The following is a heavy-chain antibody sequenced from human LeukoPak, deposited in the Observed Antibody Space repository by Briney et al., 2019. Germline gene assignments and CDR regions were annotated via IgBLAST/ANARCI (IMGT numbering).Heavy chain of an antibody. CDR1: GYSISSGYY. V-gene: IGHV4-38-2*01. CDR2: IYHSGST. D-gene: IGHD6-13*01. CDR3: ARAAAGTRSEEGYYYYYMDV. Sequence: PSETLTLTCAVSGYSISSGYYWGWIRQPPGKGLEWIGSIYHSGSTYYNPSLKSRVTISVDTSKNQFSLKLSSVTAADTAVYYCARAAAGTRSEEGYYYYYMDVWGKGTTFTVSS. J-gene: IGHJ6*03.